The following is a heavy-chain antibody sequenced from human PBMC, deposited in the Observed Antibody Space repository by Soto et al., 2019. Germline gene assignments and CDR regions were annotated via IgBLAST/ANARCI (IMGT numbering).Heavy chain of an antibody. J-gene: IGHJ3*02. D-gene: IGHD4-17*01. V-gene: IGHV4-59*08. CDR3: ARLYGGAFDI. Sequence: QVQLQESGPGLVKPSETLSLTCTVTGGSIRSYYWSWIRQPPGQGLEWIGYIYYSGSTNYNPSLKRRVTPSVYPTKNRSPLQLTWVTAADPAVYYRARLYGGAFDIWGQGTMVTVSS. CDR1: GGSIRSYY. CDR2: IYYSGST.